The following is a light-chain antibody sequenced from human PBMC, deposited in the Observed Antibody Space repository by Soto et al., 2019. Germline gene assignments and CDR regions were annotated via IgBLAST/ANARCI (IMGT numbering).Light chain of an antibody. V-gene: IGLV3-21*04. J-gene: IGLJ2*01. CDR2: YDS. CDR1: NIGSKS. Sequence: SYELTQPPSVSVAPGKTARITCGGNNIGSKSVHWYQQKPGQAPVLVIYYDSDRPSGIPERFSGSSSGNTATLTTSRVEAGDEADYYCQVWDSSSDHVVFGGGTKVTVL. CDR3: QVWDSSSDHVV.